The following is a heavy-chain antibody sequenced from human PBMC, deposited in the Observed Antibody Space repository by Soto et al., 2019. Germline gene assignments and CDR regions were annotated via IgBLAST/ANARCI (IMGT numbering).Heavy chain of an antibody. CDR1: GLTFSSYG. V-gene: IGHV3-33*08. Sequence: PGGSLRLSCGSSGLTFSSYGMHWVRQAPGKGLEWVALIWNDGSNKYYADSVKGRFTISRDNPTNTLYLQMNSLRADDTAVYYCARSDISSWRAEYFQHWGQGTQVTVS. J-gene: IGHJ1*01. D-gene: IGHD2-15*01. CDR3: ARSDISSWRAEYFQH. CDR2: IWNDGSNK.